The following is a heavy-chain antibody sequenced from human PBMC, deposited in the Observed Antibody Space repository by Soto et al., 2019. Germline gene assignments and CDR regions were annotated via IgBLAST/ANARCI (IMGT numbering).Heavy chain of an antibody. CDR2: VSVYNGKS. Sequence: SVKVSCKASGYIFSNYGISWMRQVPGQGLEWMGWVSVYNGKSNYTQKFQGRVTMTTDTSTNTAYMELRSLRSDDTAAYYCARDARGSSSIIDYWGQGTLVTVSS. D-gene: IGHD6-6*01. V-gene: IGHV1-18*01. J-gene: IGHJ4*02. CDR1: GYIFSNYG. CDR3: ARDARGSSSIIDY.